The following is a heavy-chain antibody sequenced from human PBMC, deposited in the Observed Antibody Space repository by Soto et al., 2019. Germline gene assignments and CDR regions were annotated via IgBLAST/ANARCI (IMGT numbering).Heavy chain of an antibody. J-gene: IGHJ6*02. V-gene: IGHV1-69*13. CDR3: ARDSGFWSGYYPDSYYGMDV. CDR1: GGTFSSYA. Sequence: SVKVSCKASGGTFSSYAISWVRQAPGQGLEWMGGIIPIFGTANYAQKFQGRVTITADESTSTAYMELSSLRSEDTAVYYCARDSGFWSGYYPDSYYGMDVWGQGTTVTVSS. CDR2: IIPIFGTA. D-gene: IGHD3-3*01.